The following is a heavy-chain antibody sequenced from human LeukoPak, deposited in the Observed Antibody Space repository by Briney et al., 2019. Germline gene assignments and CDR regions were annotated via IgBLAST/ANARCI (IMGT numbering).Heavy chain of an antibody. CDR2: IYYSGST. CDR1: GGSISSYY. Sequence: SETLSLTCTVSGGSISSYYWSWIRQPPGKGLEWIGYIYYSGSTNYNPSLKSRVTISVDTSKNQFSLKLSSVTAADAAVYYCARGGYSSGWYLDYWGQGTLVTVSS. D-gene: IGHD6-19*01. V-gene: IGHV4-59*01. J-gene: IGHJ4*02. CDR3: ARGGYSSGWYLDY.